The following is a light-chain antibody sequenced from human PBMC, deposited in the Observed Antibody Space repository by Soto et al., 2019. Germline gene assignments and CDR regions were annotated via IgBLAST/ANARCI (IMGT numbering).Light chain of an antibody. CDR2: AAS. CDR1: QGISSY. J-gene: IGKJ1*01. Sequence: AIRMTQSPSSLSASTGDRVTITCRASQGISSYLAWYQQKPGKAPKLLIYAASTLQSGVPSRFSGSGSGTDFTLTISCLQSEDFAVYYCQMYTNWPPWTFGQGTKVDIK. CDR3: QMYTNWPPWT. V-gene: IGKV1-8*01.